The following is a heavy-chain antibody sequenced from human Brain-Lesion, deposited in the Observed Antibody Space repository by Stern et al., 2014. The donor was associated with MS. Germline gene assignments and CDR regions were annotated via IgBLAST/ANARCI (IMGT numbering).Heavy chain of an antibody. CDR1: GGSINTNNYY. CDR3: ARTGDDFGDYSLSY. CDR2: IYSSGST. Sequence: VQLVESGPGLVKPSETLSLTCTVSGGSINTNNYYWGWIRQPPGKGLEWIGNIYSSGSTFYSPSLKSPVTLSVDTSKNQFSLQLSSVTAADTAVYYCARTGDDFGDYSLSYWGQGTLVTVSS. D-gene: IGHD4-17*01. J-gene: IGHJ4*02. V-gene: IGHV4-39*01.